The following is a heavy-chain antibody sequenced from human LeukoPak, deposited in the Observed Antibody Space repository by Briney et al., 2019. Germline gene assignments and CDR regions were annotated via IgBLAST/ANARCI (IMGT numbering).Heavy chain of an antibody. Sequence: GGSLRLSCAASGFTFSSYSMNWVRQAPGKGLEWVSSISSSSSYIYYADSVKGRFTISRDNAKNSLYLRMNSLRAEDTAVYYCARARFSAHSSDYFDYWGQGTLVTVSS. D-gene: IGHD3-3*01. CDR2: ISSSSSYI. CDR1: GFTFSSYS. V-gene: IGHV3-21*01. J-gene: IGHJ4*02. CDR3: ARARFSAHSSDYFDY.